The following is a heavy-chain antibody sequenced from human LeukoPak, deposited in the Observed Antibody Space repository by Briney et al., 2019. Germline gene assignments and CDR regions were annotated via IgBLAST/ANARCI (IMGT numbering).Heavy chain of an antibody. CDR3: ARVGVATGYYFDY. J-gene: IGHJ4*02. CDR1: GGSISNYY. Sequence: SETLSLTCSVYGGSISNYYWSWIRQPPGKGLEWIGYMYYSGSTTYNPSLKSRVTISVDTSKNQFSLKLSSVTAADTAVYYWARVGVATGYYFDYWGQGTLVTVSS. D-gene: IGHD5-12*01. CDR2: MYYSGST. V-gene: IGHV4-59*01.